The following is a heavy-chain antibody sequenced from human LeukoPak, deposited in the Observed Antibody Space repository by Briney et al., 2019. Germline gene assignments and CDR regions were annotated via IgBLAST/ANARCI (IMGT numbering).Heavy chain of an antibody. Sequence: SETLSLTCAVSGYSIRSAYYWGWIRQPPGKGLEWIGGFYHSGSTYYNPSLKSRLTISVDTSNNQFSLKLSSVTAADTAVYYCATSERVGGRYGPFDYWGQGTLLTVSS. V-gene: IGHV4-38-2*01. CDR2: FYHSGST. CDR3: ATSERVGGRYGPFDY. D-gene: IGHD6-19*01. J-gene: IGHJ4*02. CDR1: GYSIRSAYY.